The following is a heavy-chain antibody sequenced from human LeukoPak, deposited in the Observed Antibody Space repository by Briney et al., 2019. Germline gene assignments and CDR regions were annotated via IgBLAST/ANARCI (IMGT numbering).Heavy chain of an antibody. J-gene: IGHJ3*02. Sequence: ASVKVSCKASGYTFTSYGISWVRQAPGQGLEWMGWISAYSGNTNYAQKLQGRVTMTTDTSTNTAYMELRSLRSDDTAVYYCARGLQENLAWLKAFSAFDIWGQGTMVTVSS. D-gene: IGHD5-24*01. V-gene: IGHV1-18*01. CDR1: GYTFTSYG. CDR2: ISAYSGNT. CDR3: ARGLQENLAWLKAFSAFDI.